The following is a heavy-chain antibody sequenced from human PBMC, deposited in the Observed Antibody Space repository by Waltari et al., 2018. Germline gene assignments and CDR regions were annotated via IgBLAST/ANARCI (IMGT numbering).Heavy chain of an antibody. CDR3: ARNRYSGSYSY. J-gene: IGHJ4*02. V-gene: IGHV1-2*06. Sequence: QVQLVQSGAEVKKPGASVKVSCKASGYTFTGYYMHWVRQAPGQGLEWMGRINPNSGGTNYAQKCQGRVTMTRDTSISTAYMELSRLRSDDTAVYYCARNRYSGSYSYWGQGTLVTVSS. D-gene: IGHD1-26*01. CDR2: INPNSGGT. CDR1: GYTFTGYY.